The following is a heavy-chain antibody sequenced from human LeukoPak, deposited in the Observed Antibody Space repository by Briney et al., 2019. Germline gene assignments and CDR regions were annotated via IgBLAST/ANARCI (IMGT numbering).Heavy chain of an antibody. J-gene: IGHJ5*02. CDR3: ARGYCSGGSCYRYNWFDP. CDR1: GYTFIGYY. Sequence: GASVKVSCKASGYTFIGYYLHWVRQAPGQGLEWMGWINPNSGGTNYAQKFQGRVTMTRDTSISTAYMELSRLRSDDTAVYYCARGYCSGGSCYRYNWFDPWGQGTLVTVSS. CDR2: INPNSGGT. D-gene: IGHD2-15*01. V-gene: IGHV1-2*02.